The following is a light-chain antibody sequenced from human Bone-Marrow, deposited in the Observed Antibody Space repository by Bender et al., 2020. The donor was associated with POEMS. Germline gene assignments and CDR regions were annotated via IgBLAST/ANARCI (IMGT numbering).Light chain of an antibody. Sequence: SYVLTQPPSVSVAPGQTARITCGGNNIGSKSVHWYQQKPGQAPVLVVYEDSDRPSGIPERFSGSNPGNTATLTISRVEAGDEADFYCQVWDDTSEWVFGGGTKLTVL. CDR1: NIGSKS. J-gene: IGLJ3*02. V-gene: IGLV3-21*02. CDR3: QVWDDTSEWV. CDR2: EDS.